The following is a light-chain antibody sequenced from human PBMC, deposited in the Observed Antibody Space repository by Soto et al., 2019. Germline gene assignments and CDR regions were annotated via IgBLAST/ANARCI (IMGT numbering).Light chain of an antibody. CDR3: CSYAVTNILE. Sequence: QSALTQPASVSGSPGQSITISCTGTSSDVGSYNLVSWFQQHPGKAPKLMIYEGSKRPSGVSNRFSGSKSGNTASLTISGLQAEDEADYYCCSYAVTNILEVGGGTKLTVL. J-gene: IGLJ2*01. CDR2: EGS. CDR1: SSDVGSYNL. V-gene: IGLV2-23*01.